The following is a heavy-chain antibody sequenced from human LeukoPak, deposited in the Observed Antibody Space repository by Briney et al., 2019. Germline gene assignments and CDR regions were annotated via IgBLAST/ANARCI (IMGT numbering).Heavy chain of an antibody. CDR2: ISGSGGST. D-gene: IGHD3-22*01. Sequence: AGGSLRLSCAASGFTFSSYAMSWVRQAPGKGLEWDSAISGSGGSTYYADSVKGRFTISRDNSKNTLYLQMNSLRAEDTAVYYCAKDEVPHYYDSSGWDYWGQGTLVTVSS. V-gene: IGHV3-23*01. CDR3: AKDEVPHYYDSSGWDY. CDR1: GFTFSSYA. J-gene: IGHJ4*02.